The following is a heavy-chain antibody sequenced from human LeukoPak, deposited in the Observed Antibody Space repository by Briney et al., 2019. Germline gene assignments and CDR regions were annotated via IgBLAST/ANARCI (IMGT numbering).Heavy chain of an antibody. CDR1: GFTFSSHA. J-gene: IGHJ4*02. V-gene: IGHV3-23*01. CDR3: AKVLGGWQWLVTPFDY. Sequence: GGSLRLSCAASGFTFSSHAMTWVRQAPGKGLEWVSAIRGGGGATYYADSVKGRFTISRDNSKNTLYLQINSLRVEDTAVYYCAKVLGGWQWLVTPFDYWGQGTLVTVSS. D-gene: IGHD6-19*01. CDR2: IRGGGGAT.